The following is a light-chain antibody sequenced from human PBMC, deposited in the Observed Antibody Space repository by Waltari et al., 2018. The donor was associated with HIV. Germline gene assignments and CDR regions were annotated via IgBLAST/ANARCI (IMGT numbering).Light chain of an antibody. V-gene: IGKV3-15*01. J-gene: IGKJ2*01. CDR1: QSVSSN. CDR3: QHYNNWPPMYT. Sequence: EIVMTQSPATLSVSPGERAPLSCRASQSVSSNLAWYQQKPGQAPRLLISGASTRATGIPARFSGSGSGTEFTLTISSLQSEDFAVYYCQHYNNWPPMYTFGQGTKLEIK. CDR2: GAS.